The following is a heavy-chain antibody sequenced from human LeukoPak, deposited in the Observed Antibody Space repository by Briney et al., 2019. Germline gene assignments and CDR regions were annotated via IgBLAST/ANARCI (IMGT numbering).Heavy chain of an antibody. V-gene: IGHV1-18*01. J-gene: IGHJ5*02. Sequence: ASVKVSCKASGYTFTSYGISWVRQAPGQGLEWMGWISAYNGNTNYAQKLQGRVTMTTDTSTSTAYMELRSLRSDDTAVYYCARDGIVVVPAATNWFDHWGQGTLVTVSS. CDR2: ISAYNGNT. CDR1: GYTFTSYG. CDR3: ARDGIVVVPAATNWFDH. D-gene: IGHD2-2*01.